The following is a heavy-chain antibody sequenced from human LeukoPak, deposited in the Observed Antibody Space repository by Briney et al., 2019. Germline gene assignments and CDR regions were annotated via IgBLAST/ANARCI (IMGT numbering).Heavy chain of an antibody. D-gene: IGHD6-13*01. CDR3: ARATPRGPIAAAGTGVEYFQH. V-gene: IGHV3-11*04. Sequence: GGSLRLSCAASGFTFCDYYMSWIRQAPGKGLEWVSYISSSGSTIYYADSVKGRFTISRDNAKNSLYLQMNSLRAEDTAVYYCARATPRGPIAAAGTGVEYFQHWGQGTLVTVSS. CDR2: ISSSGSTI. J-gene: IGHJ1*01. CDR1: GFTFCDYY.